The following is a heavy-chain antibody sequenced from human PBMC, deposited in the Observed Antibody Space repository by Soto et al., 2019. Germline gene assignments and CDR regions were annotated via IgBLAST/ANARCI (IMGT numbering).Heavy chain of an antibody. D-gene: IGHD4-17*01. Sequence: LSLTCAVSGGSISRGGYSWSWIRPPPGKGLEWIGYIYYSGSTYYNPSLKSRVTISVDRSKNQFSLKLTSVTAADTAVYYCARHVTTVTTVDYWGQGTLVTVSS. CDR1: GGSISRGGYS. J-gene: IGHJ4*02. V-gene: IGHV4-30-2*01. CDR3: ARHVTTVTTVDY. CDR2: IYYSGST.